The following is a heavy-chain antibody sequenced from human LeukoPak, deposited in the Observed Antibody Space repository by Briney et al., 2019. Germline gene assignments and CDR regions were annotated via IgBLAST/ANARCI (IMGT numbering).Heavy chain of an antibody. D-gene: IGHD3-16*01. J-gene: IGHJ6*02. CDR2: ISSSSDYI. CDR1: GFTFSGYT. Sequence: PGGSLRLSCAASGFTFSGYTMNWVRQAPGKGLEWVSSISSSSDYIYYADSVQGRFTISRDNAKNSLYLQMNSLRAEDTAVYYCARDYPLTAMDVWGQGTTVTVSS. CDR3: ARDYPLTAMDV. V-gene: IGHV3-21*01.